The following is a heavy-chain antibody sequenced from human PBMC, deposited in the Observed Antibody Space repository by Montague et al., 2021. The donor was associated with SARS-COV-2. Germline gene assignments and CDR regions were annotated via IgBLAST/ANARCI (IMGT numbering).Heavy chain of an antibody. D-gene: IGHD5/OR15-5a*01. CDR3: ARALSASYSVGGDSFDI. Sequence: SRRLSCAASGFTFSKYSMNWVRQAPGKGLEWVPSISTSSLYIYYAASVKGRFTISRANAKNSLFLQMDSLRAEDTAVYYCARALSASYSVGGDSFDIWGQGTTVTVSS. CDR1: GFTFSKYS. CDR2: ISTSSLYI. V-gene: IGHV3-21*01. J-gene: IGHJ3*02.